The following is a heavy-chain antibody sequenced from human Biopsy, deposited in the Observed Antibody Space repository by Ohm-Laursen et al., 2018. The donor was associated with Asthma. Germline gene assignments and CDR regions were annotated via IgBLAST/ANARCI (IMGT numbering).Heavy chain of an antibody. V-gene: IGHV3-53*01. CDR1: GFTVSRDH. Sequence: SLRLSCAASGFTVSRDHMFWVRQAPGKGLEWVSVIYSGGTSDTADSVKGRFTISRDNAKNSLYLQMNSLRAEDTAVYYCAREGGADYYYYGMDVWGQGTTVTVSS. J-gene: IGHJ6*02. CDR2: IYSGGTS. CDR3: AREGGADYYYYGMDV. D-gene: IGHD3-16*01.